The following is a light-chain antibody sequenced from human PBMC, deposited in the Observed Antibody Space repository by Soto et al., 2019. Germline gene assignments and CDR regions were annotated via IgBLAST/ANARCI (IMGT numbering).Light chain of an antibody. V-gene: IGLV4-69*01. CDR2: LNSDGSH. J-gene: IGLJ2*01. Sequence: LVLTQSPSASASLGASVKITCTLSSGHSNYAIAWHQQQPEKGPRYLMRLNSDGSHSKGDGIPDRFSGSSSGAERFLTISSLQSEDEADYYCQSWDTGSVLFAGGTKLTVL. CDR1: SGHSNYA. CDR3: QSWDTGSVL.